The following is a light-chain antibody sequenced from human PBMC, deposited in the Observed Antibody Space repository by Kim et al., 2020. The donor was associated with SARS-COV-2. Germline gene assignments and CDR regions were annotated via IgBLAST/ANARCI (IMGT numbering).Light chain of an antibody. CDR1: QSISNF. Sequence: SASVGDRVTITCRTSQSISNFLNWYQQKPWNAPKLLIYAGSSLHSGVPSRFSGSGSGTDFTLTITSLHPEDFATYYCQQSYSFPHTFGQGTKLEI. CDR2: AGS. J-gene: IGKJ2*01. V-gene: IGKV1-39*01. CDR3: QQSYSFPHT.